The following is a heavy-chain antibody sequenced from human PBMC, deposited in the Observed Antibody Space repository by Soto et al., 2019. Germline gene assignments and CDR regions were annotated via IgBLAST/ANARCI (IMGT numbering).Heavy chain of an antibody. CDR3: ARDLGGYVWGTYRSYGMDV. Sequence: VQLVESGGGVVQPGSSLRLSFAASGFTFTSYGMHWVRQAPAKGRGGLAFIGYDGSNKYSADSLKGRFTISRDNSKNTLYLQMNSLRAEDTAVYYCARDLGGYVWGTYRSYGMDVWGQGTTVTVSS. CDR1: GFTFTSYG. J-gene: IGHJ6*02. CDR2: IGYDGSNK. D-gene: IGHD3-16*02. V-gene: IGHV3-33*01.